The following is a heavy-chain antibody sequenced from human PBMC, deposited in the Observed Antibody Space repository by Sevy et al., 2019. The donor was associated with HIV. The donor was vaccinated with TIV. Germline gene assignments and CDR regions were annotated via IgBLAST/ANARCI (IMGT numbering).Heavy chain of an antibody. V-gene: IGHV3-7*01. CDR1: GFSLSDHW. Sequence: GGSLRLSCSASGFSLSDHWMNWVRQAPGMGLEWVAIIKEDGSETFYVDSVNGRFSISRDNAKNSVYLQMNSLRVEDTAVYYCARGAGWAIVYWGQGTLVTVSS. J-gene: IGHJ4*02. D-gene: IGHD6-19*01. CDR2: IKEDGSET. CDR3: ARGAGWAIVY.